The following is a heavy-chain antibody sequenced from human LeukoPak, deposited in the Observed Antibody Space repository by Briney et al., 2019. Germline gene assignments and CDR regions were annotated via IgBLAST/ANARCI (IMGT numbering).Heavy chain of an antibody. CDR3: ARILDYGDYPPRY. CDR2: INPNSGGT. Sequence: ASVKVSCKASGYTFTGYYVHWVRQAPGQRLEWMGRINPNSGGTNYAQKFQGRVTMTRDTSISTAYMELSRLRSDDTAVYYCARILDYGDYPPRYWGQRTLVTVSS. CDR1: GYTFTGYY. J-gene: IGHJ4*02. D-gene: IGHD4-17*01. V-gene: IGHV1-2*06.